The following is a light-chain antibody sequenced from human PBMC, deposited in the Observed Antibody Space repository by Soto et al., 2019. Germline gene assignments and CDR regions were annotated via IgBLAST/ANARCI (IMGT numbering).Light chain of an antibody. V-gene: IGKV3-20*01. Sequence: IVLTQSPGTLSLSPGERATLSCRASQTVTSNYLAWYQQKPGQAPSLLFFGASIRATGIPDRFSGSGSGTDFTLTISRVEPEDFAVYYCHQYGSSPGTFGPGTKVDI. CDR2: GAS. J-gene: IGKJ1*01. CDR3: HQYGSSPGT. CDR1: QTVTSNY.